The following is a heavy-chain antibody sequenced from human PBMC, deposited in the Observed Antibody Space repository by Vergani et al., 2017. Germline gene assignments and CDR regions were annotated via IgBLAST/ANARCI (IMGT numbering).Heavy chain of an antibody. CDR1: GYTFTSYY. Sequence: VQLVESGAEVKKPGASVKVSCKASGYTFTSYYMHWVRQAPGQGLEWMGIINPSGGSTSYAQKFQGRVTMTRDTSTSTVYMELSSLRSEDTAVYYCARAGTSYDFWSGYWDSTHHMAPPDYWGQGTLVTVSS. CDR2: INPSGGST. J-gene: IGHJ4*02. D-gene: IGHD3-3*01. V-gene: IGHV1-46*01. CDR3: ARAGTSYDFWSGYWDSTHHMAPPDY.